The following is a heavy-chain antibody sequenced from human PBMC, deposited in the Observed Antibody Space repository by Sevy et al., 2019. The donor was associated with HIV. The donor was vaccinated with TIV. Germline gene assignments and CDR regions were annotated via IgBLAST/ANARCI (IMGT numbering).Heavy chain of an antibody. J-gene: IGHJ4*02. D-gene: IGHD3-10*01. CDR2: INAGNGNT. V-gene: IGHV1-3*01. CDR1: GYTFTSYA. CDR3: ARDPHVQGNHPMVSFFDY. Sequence: ASVKVSCKASGYTFTSYAMHWERLAPGQRLEWMGWINAGNGNTEYAQTFQGRVTITRDTSASTAYMELSSLRSEDTAVYYCARDPHVQGNHPMVSFFDYWGQGTLVTVSS.